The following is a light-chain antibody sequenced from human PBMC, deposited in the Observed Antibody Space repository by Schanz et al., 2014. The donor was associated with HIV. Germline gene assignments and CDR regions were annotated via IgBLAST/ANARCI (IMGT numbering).Light chain of an antibody. CDR3: QLRSGRPPNYT. V-gene: IGKV3-11*01. J-gene: IGKJ2*01. Sequence: EIVLTQSPATLSLSPGERAILSCRASQSISNYLAWYQQKPGQAPRLLIYDASNRATGIPARFSGSGSGTDFTLTISSLEPEDFAVYYCQLRSGRPPNYTFGQGTKLEIK. CDR2: DAS. CDR1: QSISNY.